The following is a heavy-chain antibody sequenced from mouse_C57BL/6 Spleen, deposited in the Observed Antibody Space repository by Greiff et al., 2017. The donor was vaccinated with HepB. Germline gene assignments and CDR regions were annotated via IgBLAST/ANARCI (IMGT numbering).Heavy chain of an antibody. CDR3: GRHEEDGNFSYYFDY. CDR2: ISSGGSYT. V-gene: IGHV5-6*02. D-gene: IGHD2-1*01. CDR1: GFTFSSYG. J-gene: IGHJ2*01. Sequence: EVKLVESGGDLVKPGGSLKLSCAASGFTFSSYGMSWVRQTPDKRLEWVATISSGGSYTYYPDSVKGRFTISRDNAKSTLYLQMSSLKSEDTAMYYCGRHEEDGNFSYYFDYWGQGTTLTVSS.